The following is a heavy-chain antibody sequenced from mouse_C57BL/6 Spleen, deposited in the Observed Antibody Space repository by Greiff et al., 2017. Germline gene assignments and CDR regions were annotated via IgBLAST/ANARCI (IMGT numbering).Heavy chain of an antibody. J-gene: IGHJ3*01. V-gene: IGHV5-4*03. CDR1: GFTFSSYA. Sequence: EVNVVESGGGLVKPGGSLKLSCAASGFTFSSYAMSWVRQTPEKRLEWVATISDGGSYTYYPDNVKGRFTISRDNAKNNLYLQMSHLKSEDTAMYYCARPAYDYDEAWFAYWGQGTLVTVSA. D-gene: IGHD2-4*01. CDR3: ARPAYDYDEAWFAY. CDR2: ISDGGSYT.